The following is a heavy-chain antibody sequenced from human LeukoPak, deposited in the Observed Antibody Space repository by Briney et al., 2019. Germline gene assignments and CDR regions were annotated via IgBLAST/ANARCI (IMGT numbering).Heavy chain of an antibody. J-gene: IGHJ3*01. Sequence: SETLSLTCTVSGGSISRNYWNWIRQAPGKGLEWIGYIYYSGSTKYNPSLKSRVTISVDTSKNQFSLKLSSVTAADTAVYHCARQTGVTGTLDAFDVWGQGTTVTVSS. CDR3: ARQTGVTGTLDAFDV. CDR2: IYYSGST. D-gene: IGHD1-7*01. V-gene: IGHV4-59*08. CDR1: GGSISRNY.